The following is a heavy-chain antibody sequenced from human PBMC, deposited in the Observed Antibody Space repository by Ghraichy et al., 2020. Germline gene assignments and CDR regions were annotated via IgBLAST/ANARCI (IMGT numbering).Heavy chain of an antibody. CDR2: IRGSGGST. CDR3: AKGYGMDV. V-gene: IGHV3-23*01. CDR1: GFTFSSYA. J-gene: IGHJ6*02. Sequence: GGSLRLSCAASGFTFSSYAMSWVRQAPGKGLEWVSVIRGSGGSTSYADSVKGRFTISRDNSKNTLYVQMNSLRAEDTAVYYCAKGYGMDVWGQGTTVTVSS.